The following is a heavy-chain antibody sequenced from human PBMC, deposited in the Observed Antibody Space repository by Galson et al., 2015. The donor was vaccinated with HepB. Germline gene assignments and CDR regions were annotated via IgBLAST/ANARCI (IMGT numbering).Heavy chain of an antibody. V-gene: IGHV3-23*01. J-gene: IGHJ4*02. D-gene: IGHD5/OR15-5a*01. CDR2: ISGSGGST. CDR1: GFTFSSYA. CDR3: AKDPGMVSTPY. Sequence: SLRLSRAASGFTFSSYAMSWVRQAPGKGLEWVSAISGSGGSTYYADSVKGRFTISRDNSKNTLFLQMNCLRAEDTAVYYCAKDPGMVSTPYWGQGTLVTVSS.